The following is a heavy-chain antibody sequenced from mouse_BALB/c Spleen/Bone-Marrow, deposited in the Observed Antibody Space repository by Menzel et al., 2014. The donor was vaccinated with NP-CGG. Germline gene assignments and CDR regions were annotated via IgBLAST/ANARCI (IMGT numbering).Heavy chain of an antibody. CDR1: GFDFSRYW. Sequence: EVKLMESGGGLVQPGGSLKLSCAASGFDFSRYWMSWVRQVPGRGLEWIGEINPDSSTINYTPSLKDKFIISRDNAKNTLYLQMSKVRSEDTALYYCARLNYYGNSFVWGAGTTVTVSS. V-gene: IGHV4-1*02. CDR3: ARLNYYGNSFV. D-gene: IGHD1-1*01. J-gene: IGHJ1*01. CDR2: INPDSSTI.